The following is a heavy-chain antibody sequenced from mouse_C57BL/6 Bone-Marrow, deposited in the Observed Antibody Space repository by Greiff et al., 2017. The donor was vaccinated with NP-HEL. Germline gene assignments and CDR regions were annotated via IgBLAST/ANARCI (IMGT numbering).Heavy chain of an antibody. CDR2: IDPETGGT. CDR1: GYTFTDYE. V-gene: IGHV1-15*01. D-gene: IGHD1-1*01. J-gene: IGHJ2*01. CDR3: TDYEDYFDY. Sequence: VQLQQSGAELVRPGASVTLSCNASGYTFTDYEMHWVKQTPVHGLEWIGAIDPETGGTAYNQKFKGKAILTADKSSSTAYMELRSLTSEDSAVYYCTDYEDYFDYWGQGTTLTVSS.